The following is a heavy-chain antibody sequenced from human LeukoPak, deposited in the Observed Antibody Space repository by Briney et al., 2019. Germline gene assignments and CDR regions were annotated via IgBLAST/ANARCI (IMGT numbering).Heavy chain of an antibody. D-gene: IGHD5-24*01. J-gene: IGHJ4*02. CDR2: ISGSGGST. V-gene: IGHV3-23*01. CDR3: ARSPNVEMATIEFDY. CDR1: GFTFSSYA. Sequence: GGSLRLSCAASGFTFSSYAMSWVRQAPGKGLEWVSAISGSGGSTYYADSVKGRFTISRDNSKNTLYLQMNSLRAEDTAVYYCARSPNVEMATIEFDYWGQGTLVTVSS.